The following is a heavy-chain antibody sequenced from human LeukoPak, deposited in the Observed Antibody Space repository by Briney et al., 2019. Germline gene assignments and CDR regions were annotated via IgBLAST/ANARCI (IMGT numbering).Heavy chain of an antibody. CDR1: GYTFTSYG. D-gene: IGHD2-15*01. J-gene: IGHJ5*02. Sequence: ASVKVSCKASGYTFTSYGISWVRQAPGQGLEWMGWIRAYNGNTNYAQKLQGRVTMTTDTSTSTAYMELRSLRSDDTAVYYCARDHPAANWFDPWGQGTLVTVSS. CDR3: ARDHPAANWFDP. V-gene: IGHV1-18*01. CDR2: IRAYNGNT.